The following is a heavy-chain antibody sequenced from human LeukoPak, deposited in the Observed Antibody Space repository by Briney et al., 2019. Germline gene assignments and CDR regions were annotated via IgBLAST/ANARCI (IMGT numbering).Heavy chain of an antibody. CDR2: ISGSGGNT. V-gene: IGHV3-23*01. CDR1: GFTFSSYA. Sequence: PGGSLRLSCAASGFTFSSYAMSWVRQTPGKGLEWVSAISGSGGNTYYADSVKGRFTISRDNSKNTLYVQMNSLRAEDTAVYYSAMGIRDDFWSGYSPGSDYYYYGMDVWGQGTTVTVSS. CDR3: AMGIRDDFWSGYSPGSDYYYYGMDV. J-gene: IGHJ6*02. D-gene: IGHD3-3*01.